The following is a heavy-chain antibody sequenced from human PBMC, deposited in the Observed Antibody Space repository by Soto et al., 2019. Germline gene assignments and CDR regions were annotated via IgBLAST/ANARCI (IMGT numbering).Heavy chain of an antibody. V-gene: IGHV1-69*01. J-gene: IGHJ5*02. CDR3: ARVLRYFDWSNWFDP. Sequence: QVQLVQSGAEVKKPGSSVKVSCKASGGTFSSYAISWVRQAPGQGLEWMGGIIPIFGTANYAQKFQGRVKITAEESTSTAYMELSSLRSEDTAAYYCARVLRYFDWSNWFDPWGQGPLVTVSS. CDR2: IIPIFGTA. CDR1: GGTFSSYA. D-gene: IGHD3-9*01.